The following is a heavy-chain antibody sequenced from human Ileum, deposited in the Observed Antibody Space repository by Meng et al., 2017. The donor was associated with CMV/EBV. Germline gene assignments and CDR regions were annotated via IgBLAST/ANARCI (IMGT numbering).Heavy chain of an antibody. CDR3: ATDLNWENF. V-gene: IGHV3-7*01. D-gene: IGHD1-26*01. J-gene: IGHJ4*02. Sequence: GESLKISCTASGFTFSTYWMSWVRQTPAKGLEWLAQIKDDGNEKYYVDSVRGRFTISRDNARNSLYLQMNSLRPEDTAVYYCATDLNWENFWGQGTLVTVSS. CDR2: IKDDGNEK. CDR1: GFTFSTYW.